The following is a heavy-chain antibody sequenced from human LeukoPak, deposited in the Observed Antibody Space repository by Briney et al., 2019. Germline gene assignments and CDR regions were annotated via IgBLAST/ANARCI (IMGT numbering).Heavy chain of an antibody. CDR2: ISSDGRTT. Sequence: PGGALRLSCAAAVFTFSTYWMHWVRQVPGKGLVWVSRISSDGRTTGYADSVKGRFTISRDNAKNTLYLQMNSVRVEDTAAYYCGSPRTFSGRNVLDMWGQGTMVTVSS. CDR3: GSPRTFSGRNVLDM. D-gene: IGHD3-10*02. CDR1: VFTFSTYW. V-gene: IGHV3-74*01. J-gene: IGHJ3*02.